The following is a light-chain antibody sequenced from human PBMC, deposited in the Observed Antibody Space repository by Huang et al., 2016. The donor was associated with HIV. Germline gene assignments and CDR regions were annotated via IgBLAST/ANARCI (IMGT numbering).Light chain of an antibody. J-gene: IGKJ4*01. V-gene: IGKV1-8*01. CDR1: QDIGSS. CDR2: DAS. CDR3: QHSDGLSPLT. Sequence: AIRMTQSPSSLSASTGDRVTITCRASQDIGSSLALYQQRPGKAPVLLIFDASTLQRGVPSRFTGSGSRTVFTLTIACLQVEDVATYYCQHSDGLSPLTFGGGTKVDIK.